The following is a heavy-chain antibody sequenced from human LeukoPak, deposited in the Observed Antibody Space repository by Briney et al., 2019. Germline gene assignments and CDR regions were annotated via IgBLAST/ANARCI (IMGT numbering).Heavy chain of an antibody. CDR2: IYTSGST. D-gene: IGHD1-1*01. CDR3: ARVGTTLFDP. CDR1: GGSISSGSYY. Sequence: SETPSLTCTVSGGSISSGSYYWSWIRQPAGKGLEWIGRIYTSGSTNYNPSLKSRVTISVDTSKNQFSLKLSSVTAADTAVYYCARVGTTLFDPWGQGTLVTVSS. J-gene: IGHJ5*02. V-gene: IGHV4-61*02.